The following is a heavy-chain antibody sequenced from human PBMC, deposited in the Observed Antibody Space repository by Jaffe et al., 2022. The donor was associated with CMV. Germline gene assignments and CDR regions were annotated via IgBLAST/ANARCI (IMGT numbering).Heavy chain of an antibody. CDR3: ARGKGSGRNSAFDI. V-gene: IGHV4-34*01. J-gene: IGHJ3*02. D-gene: IGHD3-10*01. CDR2: INHSGST. CDR1: GGSFSGYY. Sequence: QVQLQQWGAGLLKPSETLSLTCAVYGGSFSGYYWSWIRQPPGKGLEWIGEINHSGSTNYNPSLKSRVTISVDTSKNQFSLKLSSVTAADTAVYYCARGKGSGRNSAFDIWGQGTMVTVSS.